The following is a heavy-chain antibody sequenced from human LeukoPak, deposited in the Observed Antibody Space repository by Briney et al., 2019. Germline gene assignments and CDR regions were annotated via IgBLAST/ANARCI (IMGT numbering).Heavy chain of an antibody. CDR1: GYSFTGYY. D-gene: IGHD5-12*01. J-gene: IGHJ5*02. Sequence: ASVRVSCKASGYSFTGYYIHWVRQAPGQGLEWMRWINPNNGGTNFAQKFQGRVTMTRDTSISTAYMELSRLRSDDTAIYYCAKDQNTGYANNWFDPWGQGTLVTVSS. CDR3: AKDQNTGYANNWFDP. V-gene: IGHV1-2*02. CDR2: INPNNGGT.